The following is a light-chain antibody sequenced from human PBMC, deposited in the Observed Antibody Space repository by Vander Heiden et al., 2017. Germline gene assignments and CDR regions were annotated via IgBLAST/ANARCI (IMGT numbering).Light chain of an antibody. V-gene: IGKV1-33*01. J-gene: IGKJ4*01. Sequence: DIQMTQSPSSLSASVGDRVTITCQASQDISNYLIWYQQKTGKAPKLLINDAFNLETGVPSRFSGSGSGTDFTFTISSLQPEDLATYYCQQDDYLPLTFGGGTKVEIK. CDR3: QQDDYLPLT. CDR2: DAF. CDR1: QDISNY.